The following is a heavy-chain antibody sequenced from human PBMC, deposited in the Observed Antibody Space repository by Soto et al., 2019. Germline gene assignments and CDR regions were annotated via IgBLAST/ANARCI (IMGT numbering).Heavy chain of an antibody. V-gene: IGHV3-66*02. D-gene: IGHD5-12*01. CDR1: GFTVSSNY. CDR2: IYSGGST. J-gene: IGHJ4*02. Sequence: GGSLRLSCAASGFTVSSNYMSWVRQAPGKGLEWFSLIYSGGSTYNADAVKGRITISRDNSKNTLYLQMNSLRAEETAVYYCARVPPGSISYWGQGTLVTVSS. CDR3: ARVPPGSISY.